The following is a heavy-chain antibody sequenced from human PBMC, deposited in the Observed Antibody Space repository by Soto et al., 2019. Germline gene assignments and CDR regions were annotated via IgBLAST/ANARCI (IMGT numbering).Heavy chain of an antibody. CDR1: GGSISSTTYS. CDR3: ARDLTY. Sequence: TSETLSLTCTVSGGSISSTTYSWGWIRQPPGKGLEWIGSMYYSGTTYSNPSLQSRVTISVDTSNNQFSLNVTSVTAADTAIYYCARDLTYWGQGTLVTVSS. V-gene: IGHV4-39*07. J-gene: IGHJ4*02. CDR2: MYYSGTT.